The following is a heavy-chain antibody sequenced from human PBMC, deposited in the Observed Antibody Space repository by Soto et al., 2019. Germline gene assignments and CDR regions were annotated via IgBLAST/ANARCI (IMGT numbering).Heavy chain of an antibody. V-gene: IGHV6-1*01. J-gene: IGHJ4*02. CDR1: GDSVSSNGAA. CDR3: ARPAPGGSGGGGDY. Sequence: SQTLSLTCAISGDSVSSNGAAWNWIRQSPSRGLEWLGRTYYRSKWYTDYAVSVKSRITINPDTSKNHFSLQLKSVTPEDTALYFCARPAPGGSGGGGDYWGQGTLVTVSS. D-gene: IGHD6-19*01. CDR2: TYYRSKWYT.